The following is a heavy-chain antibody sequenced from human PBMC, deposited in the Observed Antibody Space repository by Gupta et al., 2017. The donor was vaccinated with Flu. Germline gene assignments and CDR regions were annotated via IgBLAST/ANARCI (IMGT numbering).Heavy chain of an antibody. CDR2: IIPIPSVT. V-gene: IGHV1-69*02. J-gene: IGHJ6*02. CDR1: GGVFGSSS. CDR3: AKVFYDSDDYFWGNALDV. Sequence: QVQLEQSGAEVKKPGSSVKISCKASGGVFGSSSITWVRQAPGQGLEWMGRIIPIPSVTHYAQKFQDRVTITADESTTSAYMELRNLRSDDSAIYFCAKVFYDSDDYFWGNALDVWGPGTVVTVSS. D-gene: IGHD3-22*01.